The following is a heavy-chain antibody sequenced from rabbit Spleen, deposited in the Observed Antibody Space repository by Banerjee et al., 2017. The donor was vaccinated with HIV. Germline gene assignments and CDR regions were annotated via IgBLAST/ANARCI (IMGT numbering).Heavy chain of an antibody. Sequence: QSLEESGGDLVKPGASLTLTCTASGFSFSSSNYMCWVRQAPVKALEWIACIYGGSGTSTWYASWAKGRFTISKTSSTTVTLQLTSLTAADTATYFCARDLAGVIGWNFGWWGQGTLVTVS. CDR3: ARDLAGVIGWNFGW. D-gene: IGHD4-1*01. V-gene: IGHV1S40*01. J-gene: IGHJ4*01. CDR1: GFSFSSSNY. CDR2: IYGGSGTST.